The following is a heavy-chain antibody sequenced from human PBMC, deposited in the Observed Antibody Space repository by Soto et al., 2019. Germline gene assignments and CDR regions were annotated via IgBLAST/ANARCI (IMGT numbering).Heavy chain of an antibody. V-gene: IGHV4-59*01. CDR1: GGSISSYY. Sequence: SETLSLTCTVSGGSISSYYWSWIRQPPGKGLEWIGYIYYSGSTNYNPSLKSRVTISVDTSKNQFSLKLSSVTAADTAVYYCARAGSSSSDHYYYGMDVWGQGTTATVSS. D-gene: IGHD6-6*01. CDR3: ARAGSSSSDHYYYGMDV. CDR2: IYYSGST. J-gene: IGHJ6*02.